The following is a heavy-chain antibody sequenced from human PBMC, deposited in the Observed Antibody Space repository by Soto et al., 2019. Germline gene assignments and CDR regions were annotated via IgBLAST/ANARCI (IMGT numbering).Heavy chain of an antibody. J-gene: IGHJ4*02. D-gene: IGHD3-22*01. CDR2: INTGNANT. Sequence: QVQLVQSGAEVKKPGASVKVSCKASGYTFTSNAMHWVRQAPGQRLEWMGWINTGNANTKYSQKFQGRVTITRDTSATTAYMELSSLRSEDTAVYYCAREGYDSSTYPFGYWGQGTLVTGSS. V-gene: IGHV1-3*04. CDR1: GYTFTSNA. CDR3: AREGYDSSTYPFGY.